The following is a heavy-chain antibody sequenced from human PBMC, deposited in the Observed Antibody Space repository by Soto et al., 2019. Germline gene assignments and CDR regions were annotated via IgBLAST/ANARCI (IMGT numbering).Heavy chain of an antibody. CDR1: GFTFSSYG. V-gene: IGHV3-30*18. CDR3: AKEISIAARFFYYYGMDV. D-gene: IGHD6-6*01. J-gene: IGHJ6*02. CDR2: ISYDGSNK. Sequence: SLRLSCAASGFTFSSYGMHWVRQAPGKGLEWVAVISYDGSNKYYADSVKGRFTISRDNSKNTLYLQMNSLRAEDTAVYYCAKEISIAARFFYYYGMDVWGQGTTVTVSS.